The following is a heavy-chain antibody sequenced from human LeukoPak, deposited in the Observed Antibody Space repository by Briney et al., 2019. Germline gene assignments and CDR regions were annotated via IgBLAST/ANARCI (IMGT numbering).Heavy chain of an antibody. J-gene: IGHJ4*02. CDR3: TTDGRSGWYNGDY. D-gene: IGHD6-19*01. V-gene: IGHV3-15*01. Sequence: GGSLRLSCAASGFTFSHAWMNWVRQAPGKGLEWVGRIRSKTDGGTTEYAAPVKGRFTISRDDSKNTLYLQMNILETEDTAVYYCTTDGRSGWYNGDYWRQGTLVAVSS. CDR2: IRSKTDGGTT. CDR1: GFTFSHAW.